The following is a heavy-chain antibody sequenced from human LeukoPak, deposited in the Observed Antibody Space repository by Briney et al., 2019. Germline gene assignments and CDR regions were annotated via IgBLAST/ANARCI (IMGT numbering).Heavy chain of an antibody. CDR1: GFDISVNY. V-gene: IGHV3-23*01. CDR3: AKDLLARPDY. Sequence: PGGSLRLSCAVSGFDISVNYMSWVRQAPGKGLEWVSAISGSGGSTYYADSVKGRFTISRDNSKNTLYLQMNSLRAEDTAVYYCAKDLLARPDYWGQGTLVTVSS. CDR2: ISGSGGST. J-gene: IGHJ4*02. D-gene: IGHD2/OR15-2a*01.